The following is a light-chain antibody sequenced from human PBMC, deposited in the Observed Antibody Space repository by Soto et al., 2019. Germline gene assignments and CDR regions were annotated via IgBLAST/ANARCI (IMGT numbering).Light chain of an antibody. J-gene: IGKJ4*01. Sequence: ASRMTQSPSSLSPSTGDRVAITCRASQGISSYLAWYQQKPGKAPKLLVYAASTLQSGVPSRFSGSGSGTDFTLTISCLQSEDFATYYCQQYYSYPLTFGGGTKVDI. CDR2: AAS. V-gene: IGKV1-8*01. CDR3: QQYYSYPLT. CDR1: QGISSY.